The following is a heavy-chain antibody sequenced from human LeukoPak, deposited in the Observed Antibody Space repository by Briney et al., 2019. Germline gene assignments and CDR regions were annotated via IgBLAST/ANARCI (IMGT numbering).Heavy chain of an antibody. D-gene: IGHD3-22*01. CDR2: ISHSGGNI. J-gene: IGHJ4*02. CDR3: ARSLVHYYDSSGYSH. CDR1: GFTLSSYG. V-gene: IGHV3-23*01. Sequence: PGGSLRLSCVASGFTLSSYGMSWVRQAPGMGLEWVSSISHSGGNIYYAESVKGRFTISRDNSKNTLYLQMNSLRAEDTAVYYCARSLVHYYDSSGYSHWGQGTLVTVSS.